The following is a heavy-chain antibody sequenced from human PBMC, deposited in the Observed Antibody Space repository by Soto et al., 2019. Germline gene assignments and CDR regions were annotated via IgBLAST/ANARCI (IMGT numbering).Heavy chain of an antibody. V-gene: IGHV2-5*02. CDR2: IYWDDDK. D-gene: IGHD3-3*01. Sequence: QITLKESGPTLVQPTQTLTLTCTFSGFSLSTSGVGVGWIRQPPGKALEWLALIYWDDDKRYSPSLKSRLTLTKDTSKNQVVLTMTNMDPVDTATYYCAHRRYDLWSGYLAPNWFDPWGQGTLVTVSS. CDR3: AHRRYDLWSGYLAPNWFDP. J-gene: IGHJ5*02. CDR1: GFSLSTSGVG.